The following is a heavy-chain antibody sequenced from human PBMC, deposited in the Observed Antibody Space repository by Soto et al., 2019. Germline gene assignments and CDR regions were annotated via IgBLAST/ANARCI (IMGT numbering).Heavy chain of an antibody. CDR2: IYYSGST. D-gene: IGHD2-15*01. CDR1: GGSISSYY. Sequence: SETLSLTCTVSGGSISSYYWSWIRQPPGKGLEWIGYIYYSGSTNYNPSLKSRVTISVDTSKNQFSLKLSSVTAADTAVYYCARRDCSGGSCYFDYWGQGTLVTVSS. CDR3: ARRDCSGGSCYFDY. J-gene: IGHJ4*02. V-gene: IGHV4-59*01.